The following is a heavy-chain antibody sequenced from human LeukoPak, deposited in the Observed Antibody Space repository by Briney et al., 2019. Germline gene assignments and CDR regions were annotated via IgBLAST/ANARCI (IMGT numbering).Heavy chain of an antibody. CDR2: INAGNGNT. CDR1: GYTFISYA. V-gene: IGHV1-3*01. J-gene: IGHJ4*02. CDR3: ARVDGSSSWYPFYDY. Sequence: ASVKVSCKASGYTFISYAMHWVRQAPGQRLEWMGWINAGNGNTKYSQKFQGRVTITRDTSASTAYMELSSLRSEDTAVYYCARVDGSSSWYPFYDYWGQGTLVTVSS. D-gene: IGHD6-13*01.